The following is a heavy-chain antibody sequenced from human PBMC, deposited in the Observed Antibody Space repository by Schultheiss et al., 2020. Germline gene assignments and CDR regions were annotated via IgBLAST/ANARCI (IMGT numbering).Heavy chain of an antibody. D-gene: IGHD3-3*01. J-gene: IGHJ4*02. V-gene: IGHV7-4-1*02. Sequence: GESLKISCKASGYTFTGYYMHWVRQAPGQGLEWMGWIDTNTGNPTYAQGFTGRFVFSLDTSVSTAYLQISSLKAEDTAVYYCEATIFGVVLGGVWGQGTLVTVS. CDR2: IDTNTGNP. CDR3: EATIFGVVLGGV. CDR1: GYTFTGYY.